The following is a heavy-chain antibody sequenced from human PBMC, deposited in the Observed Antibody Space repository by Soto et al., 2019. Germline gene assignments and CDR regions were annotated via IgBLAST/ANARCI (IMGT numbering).Heavy chain of an antibody. J-gene: IGHJ5*02. D-gene: IGHD2-15*01. CDR1: GLTFSDYY. V-gene: IGHV3-11*06. CDR3: ARGLSRRILNYLEP. CDR2: ISFGSSFT. Sequence: GGSLRLSCAASGLTFSDYYMTWLRQAPGKGPECISYISFGSSFTNYADSVEGRFTISRDNAKNTLYLQMNSLRVEDTAVYYCARGLSRRILNYLEPWGKGVLVTVSS.